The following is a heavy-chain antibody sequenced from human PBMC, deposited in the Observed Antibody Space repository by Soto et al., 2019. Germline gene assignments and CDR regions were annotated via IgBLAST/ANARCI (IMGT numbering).Heavy chain of an antibody. J-gene: IGHJ4*02. CDR1: GYTLTGYG. CDR3: ARDLEQLENFDY. D-gene: IGHD6-13*01. CDR2: ISAYNGNT. Sequence: GASVKVSCKASGYTLTGYGISWVRQAPGQGLEWMGWISAYNGNTNYAQKLQGRVTMTTDTSTSTAYMELRSLRSDDTAVYYCARDLEQLENFDYWGQGTLVTVSS. V-gene: IGHV1-18*04.